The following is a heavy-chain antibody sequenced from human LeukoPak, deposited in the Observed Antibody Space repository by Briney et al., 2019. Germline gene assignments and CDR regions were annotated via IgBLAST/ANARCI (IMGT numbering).Heavy chain of an antibody. Sequence: GGSLRLSCAASGFTVSSNYMSWVRQAPGKGLEWVSVIYSGGSTYYADSVKGRFTISRDNSKNTLYLQMNSLRAEDTAVYYCAREYRYSGSYYGPDAFDIWGQGTMVTVSS. CDR2: IYSGGST. CDR1: GFTVSSNY. J-gene: IGHJ3*02. CDR3: AREYRYSGSYYGPDAFDI. D-gene: IGHD1-26*01. V-gene: IGHV3-53*01.